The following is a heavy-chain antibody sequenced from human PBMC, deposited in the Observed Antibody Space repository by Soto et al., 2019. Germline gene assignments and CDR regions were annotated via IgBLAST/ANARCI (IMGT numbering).Heavy chain of an antibody. J-gene: IGHJ5*02. CDR3: AAIDNGSES. CDR1: GVVFSNYW. V-gene: IGHV3-7*01. CDR2: INQDGSGR. D-gene: IGHD2-2*02. Sequence: GGSLRLSCAASGVVFSNYWMSWVRRAPGKGLEWLANINQDGSGRYNADSGKGRLTISRDNAENSLYLQMNGLRVEDTAVYYCAAIDNGSESWGQGTLVTVSS.